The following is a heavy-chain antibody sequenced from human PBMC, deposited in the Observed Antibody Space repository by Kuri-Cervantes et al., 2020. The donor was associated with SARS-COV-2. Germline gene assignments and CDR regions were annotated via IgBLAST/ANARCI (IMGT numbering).Heavy chain of an antibody. CDR1: GFTFSSYS. V-gene: IGHV3-48*04. CDR3: ARDRGDYIDY. Sequence: GESLKISCAASGFTFSSYSMNWVRQAPGKGLEWVSYISSSSSTIYYADSVKGRFTISRDNAKNSLYLQMNSLRAEDTAVYYCARDRGDYIDYWGQGTLVTVSS. CDR2: ISSSSSTI. J-gene: IGHJ4*02.